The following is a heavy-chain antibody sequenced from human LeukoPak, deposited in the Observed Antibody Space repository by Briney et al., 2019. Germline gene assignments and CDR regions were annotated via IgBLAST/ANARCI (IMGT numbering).Heavy chain of an antibody. CDR2: ISGTGGTT. CDR1: GFTFSSYS. Sequence: RGSLRLSCPASGFTFSSYSMNWVRQAPGKGLEWVSTISGTGGTTYYADSVKGRFTISRDNSKNTLFLQFSSLRADATAVYYCAKGRGTTVTAAANYWGQGTLVTVAS. CDR3: AKGRGTTVTAAANY. D-gene: IGHD4-17*01. J-gene: IGHJ4*02. V-gene: IGHV3-23*01.